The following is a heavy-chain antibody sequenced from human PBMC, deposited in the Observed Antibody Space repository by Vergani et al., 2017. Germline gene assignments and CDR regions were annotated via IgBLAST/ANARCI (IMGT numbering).Heavy chain of an antibody. CDR1: GFTFDDYA. Sequence: EVQLLESGGGLVQPGRSLRLSCAASGFTFDDYAMHWVRQAPGKGLEWVSGISWNSGSIGYADSVKGRFTISRDNAKNSLYLQMNSLRAEDTAVYYCARDGSDSSGWYTPPFDYWGQGTLVTVSS. J-gene: IGHJ4*02. D-gene: IGHD6-19*01. CDR3: ARDGSDSSGWYTPPFDY. CDR2: ISWNSGSI. V-gene: IGHV3-9*01.